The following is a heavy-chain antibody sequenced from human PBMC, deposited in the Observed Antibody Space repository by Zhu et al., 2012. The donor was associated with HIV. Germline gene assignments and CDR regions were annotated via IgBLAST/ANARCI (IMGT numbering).Heavy chain of an antibody. D-gene: IGHD1-14*01. Sequence: QVQLQESGPGLVKPSETLSLTCTVSGGSVSSGSYYWSWIRQPPGKGLEWIGYIYYSGSTNYNPSLKSRVTISVDTSKNQFSLKLSSVTAADTAVYYCARDRSPGYYYYMDVWGKGTTVTVLL. V-gene: IGHV4-61*01. J-gene: IGHJ6*03. CDR2: IYYSGST. CDR1: GGSVSSGSYY. CDR3: ARDRSPGYYYYMDV.